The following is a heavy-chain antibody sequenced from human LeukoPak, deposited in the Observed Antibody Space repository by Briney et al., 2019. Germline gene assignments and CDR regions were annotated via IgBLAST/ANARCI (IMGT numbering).Heavy chain of an antibody. CDR2: TNIDGSSI. CDR3: ARDTPYLLPQDY. V-gene: IGHV3-74*03. Sequence: QPGGSLRLSCAASGFTFSSHWMYWVRQVPGKGLVGVSRTNIDGSSIKNADSVEGRFTISRDNAKNTLYLQMNSLRAEDTALYYCARDTPYLLPQDYWGQGTLVTVSS. J-gene: IGHJ4*02. D-gene: IGHD3-22*01. CDR1: GFTFSSHW.